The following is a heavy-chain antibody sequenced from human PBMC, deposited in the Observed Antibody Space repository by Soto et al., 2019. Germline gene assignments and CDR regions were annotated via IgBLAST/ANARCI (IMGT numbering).Heavy chain of an antibody. Sequence: TLSLTCTVSGGSISSGGYYWSWIRQHPGKGLEWIGYIYYSGSTYYNPSLKSRVTISVDTSKNQFSLKLSSVTAADTAVYYCARDALVYCSSTSCYPREFYYYYGMDVWGQGTTVTVSS. D-gene: IGHD2-2*01. CDR1: GGSISSGGYY. CDR2: IYYSGST. CDR3: ARDALVYCSSTSCYPREFYYYYGMDV. V-gene: IGHV4-31*03. J-gene: IGHJ6*02.